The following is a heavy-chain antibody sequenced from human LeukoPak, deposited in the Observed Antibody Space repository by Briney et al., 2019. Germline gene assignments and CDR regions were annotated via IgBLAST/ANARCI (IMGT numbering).Heavy chain of an antibody. Sequence: PSQTLSLTCTVSGGSISSGSYYWSWIRQPAGKGLEWIGRIYTSGSTNYNPSLKSRVTISVDTSKNQFSLKLSSVTAADTAVYYCARGYGDYGHWGQGTLVTVSS. CDR2: IYTSGST. V-gene: IGHV4-61*02. J-gene: IGHJ4*02. CDR3: ARGYGDYGH. CDR1: GGSISSGSYY. D-gene: IGHD4-17*01.